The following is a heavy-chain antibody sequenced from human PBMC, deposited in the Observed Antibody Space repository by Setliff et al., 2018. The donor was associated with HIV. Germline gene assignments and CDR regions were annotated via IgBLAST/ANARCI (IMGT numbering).Heavy chain of an antibody. CDR2: MSTGGDIK. V-gene: IGHV3-30-3*01. CDR3: ARDWPSSTAAGDC. J-gene: IGHJ4*02. CDR1: GFTFSSYV. D-gene: IGHD6-6*01. Sequence: GGSLRLSCAATGFTFSSYVLHWVRQAPGKGLEWVAVMSTGGDIKIYVDSVEGRFTISRDNAKNSLYLEMNSLTVEDTALYYCARDWPSSTAAGDCWGQGTLVTVSS.